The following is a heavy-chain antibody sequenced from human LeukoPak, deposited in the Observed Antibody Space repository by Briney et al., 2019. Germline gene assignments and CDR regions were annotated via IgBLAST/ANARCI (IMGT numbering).Heavy chain of an antibody. J-gene: IGHJ4*02. Sequence: QPGGSLRLSCAASGFTFSSYAMHWVRQAPGKGLEYVSAISSNGGSTYYANSVKGRFTISRDNSKNTLYLQMGSLRAEDMAVYYCARDGDGNYFAYWGQGTLVTVSS. D-gene: IGHD7-27*01. CDR3: ARDGDGNYFAY. CDR2: ISSNGGST. V-gene: IGHV3-64*01. CDR1: GFTFSSYA.